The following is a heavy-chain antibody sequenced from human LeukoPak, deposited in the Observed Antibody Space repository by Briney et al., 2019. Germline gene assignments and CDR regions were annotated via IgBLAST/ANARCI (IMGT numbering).Heavy chain of an antibody. CDR2: IYYSGST. V-gene: IGHV4-59*08. Sequence: SETLSLTCTVSGGSISSYYWSWIRQPPGKGLEWIGYIYYSGSTNYNPSLKSRVTISVDTSKNQFSLELSSVTAADTAVYYCARHHSSAAAGEFDYWGQGTLVTVSS. CDR3: ARHHSSAAAGEFDY. J-gene: IGHJ4*02. D-gene: IGHD6-13*01. CDR1: GGSISSYY.